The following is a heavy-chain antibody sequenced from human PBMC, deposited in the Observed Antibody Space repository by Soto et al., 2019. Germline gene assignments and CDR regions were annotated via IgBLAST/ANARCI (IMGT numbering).Heavy chain of an antibody. Sequence: SETLSLTCRVSGAALKSGNYYWSWNRQVPGKGLEWIGHIYVTGAVDYNPSLRDRITISQDTSERQFSLNLRLVTAADTAVYYCARLRIATNNYKWFDPWGQGTLVTVSS. D-gene: IGHD2-21*01. CDR2: IYVTGAV. V-gene: IGHV4-31*03. J-gene: IGHJ5*02. CDR1: GAALKSGNYY. CDR3: ARLRIATNNYKWFDP.